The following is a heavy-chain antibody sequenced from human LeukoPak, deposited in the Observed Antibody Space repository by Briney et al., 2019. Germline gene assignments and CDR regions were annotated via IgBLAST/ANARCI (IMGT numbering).Heavy chain of an antibody. Sequence: GGSLRLSCAASGFTFSSYWMSWVRQAPGKELEWVAVISYDGSNKYYADSVKGRFTISRDNSKNTLYLQMNSLRAEDTAVYYCARVQGRYSYGSGFDSWGQGTLVTVSS. V-gene: IGHV3-30*03. CDR2: ISYDGSNK. CDR3: ARVQGRYSYGSGFDS. J-gene: IGHJ4*02. CDR1: GFTFSSYW. D-gene: IGHD5-18*01.